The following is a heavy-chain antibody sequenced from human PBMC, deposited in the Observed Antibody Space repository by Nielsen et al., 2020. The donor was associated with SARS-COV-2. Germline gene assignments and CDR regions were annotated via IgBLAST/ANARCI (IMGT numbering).Heavy chain of an antibody. Sequence: SETLSLTCTVSRGSISSYYWSWIRQPPGKGLEWIGYIYNSGSTYYNPSLKSRVTMSVDTSKNQFSLRLSSVTAADTAVYYCASRFFLDYWGQGTLVTVSS. CDR3: ASRFFLDY. V-gene: IGHV4-4*09. J-gene: IGHJ4*02. CDR1: RGSISSYY. D-gene: IGHD3-3*01. CDR2: IYNSGST.